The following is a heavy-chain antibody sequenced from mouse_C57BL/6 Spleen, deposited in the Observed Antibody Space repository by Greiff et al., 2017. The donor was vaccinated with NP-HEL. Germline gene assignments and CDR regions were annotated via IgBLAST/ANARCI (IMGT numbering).Heavy chain of an antibody. CDR3: ARHIDGFSFAY. CDR1: GFTFSSYT. J-gene: IGHJ3*01. CDR2: ISGGGGNT. Sequence: EVKLVESGGGLVKPGGSLKLSCAASGFTFSSYTMSWVRQTPEKRLEWVATISGGGGNTYYPDSVKGRLTISRDNAKNTLYLQMSSLRSEDTALYYCARHIDGFSFAYWGQGTLVTVSA. V-gene: IGHV5-9*01.